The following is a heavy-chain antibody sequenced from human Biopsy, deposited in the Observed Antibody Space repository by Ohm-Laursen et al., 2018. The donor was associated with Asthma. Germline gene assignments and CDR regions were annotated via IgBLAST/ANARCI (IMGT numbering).Heavy chain of an antibody. CDR1: GGTFNTYV. D-gene: IGHD2-2*01. J-gene: IGHJ4*02. V-gene: IGHV1-69*13. CDR2: INSVFGTT. Sequence: GASVKVSCKPLGGTFNTYVIGWGRQAPGQGLEWMGGINSVFGTTTYPQKFQGRVTITADDSTSTVYMELSSLRSEDTAVYYCARKAGSCISRTCYSLDFWGQGTLVTVSS. CDR3: ARKAGSCISRTCYSLDF.